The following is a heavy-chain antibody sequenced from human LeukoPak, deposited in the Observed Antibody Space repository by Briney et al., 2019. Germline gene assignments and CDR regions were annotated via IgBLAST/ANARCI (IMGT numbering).Heavy chain of an antibody. V-gene: IGHV4-34*01. CDR2: INHSGST. J-gene: IGHJ4*02. CDR1: GGSFSGYY. CDR3: ARVGADGSGFLFDY. D-gene: IGHD3-10*01. Sequence: SGTPSLTCAVYGGSFSGYYWSWIRQPPGKGLEWIGEINHSGSTNYNPSLKSRVTISVDTSKNQFSLKLSSVTAADTAVYYCARVGADGSGFLFDYWGQGTLVTVSS.